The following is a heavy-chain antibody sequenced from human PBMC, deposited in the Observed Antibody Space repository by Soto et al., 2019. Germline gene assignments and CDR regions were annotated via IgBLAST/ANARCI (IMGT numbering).Heavy chain of an antibody. CDR2: IRSKAYGGTT. V-gene: IGHV3-49*03. D-gene: IGHD6-25*01. CDR1: GFTFGDYA. Sequence: GGSLRLSCTASGFTFGDYAMSWFRQAPGKGLEWVGFIRSKAYGGTTEYAASVKGRFTISRDDSKSIAYRQMNSLKTEDTAVYYCTRASGPWGYGMDVWGQGTTVTVSS. CDR3: TRASGPWGYGMDV. J-gene: IGHJ6*02.